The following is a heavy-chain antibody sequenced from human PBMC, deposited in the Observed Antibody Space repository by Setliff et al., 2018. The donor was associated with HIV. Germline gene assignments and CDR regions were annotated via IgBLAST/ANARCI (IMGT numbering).Heavy chain of an antibody. J-gene: IGHJ4*02. CDR2: IYYTGNT. D-gene: IGHD3-22*01. V-gene: IGHV4-39*07. CDR1: RASIGSNSYF. Sequence: KPSETLSLTCTVSRASIGSNSYFWGWIRQPPGKGLEWIGNIYYTGNTYYNPSLQSRVTISVDKSKSQFSLKLNSVTAADTAVYYCGGNGYYYLTAYFDSWGQGTLVTVSS. CDR3: GGNGYYYLTAYFDS.